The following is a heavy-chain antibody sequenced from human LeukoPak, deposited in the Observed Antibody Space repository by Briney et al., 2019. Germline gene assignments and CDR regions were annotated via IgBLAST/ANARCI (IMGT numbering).Heavy chain of an antibody. V-gene: IGHV1-18*01. CDR3: ARQPTTPHCTSPSCPRGGTLGP. Sequence: ASVKVSCKASGYTFTSYGISWVRQAPGQGLEWMGRINPIYGNTKYAQKFQGRVTITADKSTSTAYMELRGLRSEDTAVYYCARQPTTPHCTSPSCPRGGTLGPWGPKALGTVSS. CDR2: INPIYGNT. D-gene: IGHD2-2*01. CDR1: GYTFTSYG. J-gene: IGHJ5*02.